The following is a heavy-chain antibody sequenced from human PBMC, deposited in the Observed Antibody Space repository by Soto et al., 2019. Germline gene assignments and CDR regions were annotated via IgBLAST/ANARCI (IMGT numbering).Heavy chain of an antibody. CDR1: GFTFSSYS. CDR3: ERDWGYYDSSGYYVFHWFDP. Sequence: EVQLVESGGGLVQPGGSLRLSCAASGFTFSSYSMNWVRQAPGKGLEWVSYISSSSSTIYYADSVKGRFTISRDNAKNSLYLQMNSLRDEDTAVYYCERDWGYYDSSGYYVFHWFDPWGQGTLVTVSS. V-gene: IGHV3-48*02. J-gene: IGHJ5*02. CDR2: ISSSSSTI. D-gene: IGHD3-22*01.